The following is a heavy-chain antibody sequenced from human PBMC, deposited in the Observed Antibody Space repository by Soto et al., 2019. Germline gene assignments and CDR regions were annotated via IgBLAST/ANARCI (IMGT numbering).Heavy chain of an antibody. Sequence: SVKVSCKASGGTFSSYAISWVRQAPGQGLEWMGGIIPIFGTANYAQKFQGRVTITADESTSTAYMELSSLRSEDTAVYYCASTYYYGSGSYYNSDYWGQGTLVTVSS. D-gene: IGHD3-10*01. J-gene: IGHJ4*02. CDR3: ASTYYYGSGSYYNSDY. V-gene: IGHV1-69*13. CDR1: GGTFSSYA. CDR2: IIPIFGTA.